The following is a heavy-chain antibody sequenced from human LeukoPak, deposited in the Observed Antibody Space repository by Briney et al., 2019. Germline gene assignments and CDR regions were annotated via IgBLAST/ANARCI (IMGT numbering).Heavy chain of an antibody. CDR2: IHYSGST. D-gene: IGHD4-17*01. CDR3: ARGTYGQRGYYFDY. Sequence: SETLSLTCTVSGGSISSYYWSWIRQPPGKGLEWIGYIHYSGSTNYSPSLKSRVTISVDTSKNQFSLKLSSVTAADTAVYYCARGTYGQRGYYFDYWGQGTLVTVSS. J-gene: IGHJ4*02. CDR1: GGSISSYY. V-gene: IGHV4-59*01.